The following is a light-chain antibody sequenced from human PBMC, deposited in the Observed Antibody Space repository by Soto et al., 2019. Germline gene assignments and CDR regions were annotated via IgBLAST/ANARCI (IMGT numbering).Light chain of an antibody. CDR1: QSVSSSY. CDR2: GAS. Sequence: EIVLTQSPGTLSLSPAERATLSCRASQSVSSSYLSLYQQKPGQSPRLLIYGASSRATGIPDRFSGSGSGTDFTLTISRLEPEDFAVYYCQQYGSSQITFGQGTRLEIK. V-gene: IGKV3-20*01. J-gene: IGKJ5*01. CDR3: QQYGSSQIT.